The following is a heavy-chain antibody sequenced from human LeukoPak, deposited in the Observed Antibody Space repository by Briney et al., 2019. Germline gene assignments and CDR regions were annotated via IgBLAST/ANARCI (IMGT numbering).Heavy chain of an antibody. CDR1: GYTFTSYY. Sequence: ASVKVSCKASGYTFTSYYMHWVRQAPGQGLEWMGIINPSGGSTSYAQEFQGRVTMTRDTSTSTVYMELSSLRSEDTAVYYCARGSPGIAVADDFDYWGQGTLVTVSS. J-gene: IGHJ4*02. CDR3: ARGSPGIAVADDFDY. CDR2: INPSGGST. V-gene: IGHV1-46*01. D-gene: IGHD6-19*01.